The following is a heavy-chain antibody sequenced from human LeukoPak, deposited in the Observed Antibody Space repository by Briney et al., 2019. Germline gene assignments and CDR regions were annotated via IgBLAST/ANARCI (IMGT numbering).Heavy chain of an antibody. CDR1: EFPVTSSF. J-gene: IGHJ4*02. CDR2: IYTTGTT. Sequence: GGSLRLSCAVSEFPVTSSFMSWVRQAPGKGLEWVSLIYTTGTTFYADSVRGRFTISRDKSKNTLFLQMNTLRAEDTAIYYCARVRNDFFEYWGQGTLVTVSS. V-gene: IGHV3-53*01. CDR3: ARVRNDFFEY.